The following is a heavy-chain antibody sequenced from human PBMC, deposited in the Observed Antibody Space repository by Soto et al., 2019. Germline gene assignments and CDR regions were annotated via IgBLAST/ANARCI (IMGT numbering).Heavy chain of an antibody. D-gene: IGHD6-19*01. J-gene: IGHJ4*02. CDR3: AKMGRTGWLRLRIDS. V-gene: IGHV3-23*01. CDR2: ISATGSVT. Sequence: GGSLRLSCAASGFTFNTFAMSWVRQSPGKGLEWVSSISATGSVTSDADAVRGRFTTSRDNSNKTLYLHMNNLRADDTAVYYCAKMGRTGWLRLRIDSWGQGTLVTVSS. CDR1: GFTFNTFA.